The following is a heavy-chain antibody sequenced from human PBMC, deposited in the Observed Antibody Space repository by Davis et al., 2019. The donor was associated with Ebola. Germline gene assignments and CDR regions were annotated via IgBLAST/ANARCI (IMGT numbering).Heavy chain of an antibody. CDR1: GFTVRSTY. D-gene: IGHD7-27*01. CDR3: ARMVDWGIHPPYFDY. V-gene: IGHV3-66*01. Sequence: GESLKISCAASGFTVRSTYMSWVRQAPGKGLEWVSVIYSGGSTYYADSVKGRFTISRDNSKNTLYLQMNSLRAEDTAVYYCARMVDWGIHPPYFDYWGQGTLVTVSS. J-gene: IGHJ4*02. CDR2: IYSGGST.